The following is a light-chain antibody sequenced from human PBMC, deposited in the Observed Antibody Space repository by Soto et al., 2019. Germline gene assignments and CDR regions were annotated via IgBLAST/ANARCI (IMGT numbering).Light chain of an antibody. CDR1: STDVGGYNY. V-gene: IGLV2-8*01. CDR3: SSYTSSSSYV. J-gene: IGLJ1*01. Sequence: QSALTQLPSAAGSPGQSVTISCTGTSTDVGGYNYVSWYQQYSGKAPKLMIYEVSKRPSGVPDRFSGSKSGNTASLTVSGLQAEDEADYYCSSYTSSSSYVFGTGTKVTV. CDR2: EVS.